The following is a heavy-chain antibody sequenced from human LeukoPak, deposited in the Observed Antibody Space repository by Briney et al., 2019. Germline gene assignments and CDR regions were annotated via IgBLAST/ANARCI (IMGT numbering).Heavy chain of an antibody. D-gene: IGHD3-10*01. J-gene: IGHJ4*02. V-gene: IGHV1-69*04. CDR2: IIPILGIA. CDR3: AANYGSGSYSSDY. Sequence: ASVKVSCKASGGTFSSYAISWVRQAPGQGLEWMERIIPILGIANYAQKFQGRVTITADKSTSTAYMELSSLRSEDTAVYYCAANYGSGSYSSDYWGQGTLVTVSS. CDR1: GGTFSSYA.